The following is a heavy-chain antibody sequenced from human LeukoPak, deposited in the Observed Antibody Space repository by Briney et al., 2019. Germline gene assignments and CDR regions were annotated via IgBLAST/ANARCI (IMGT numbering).Heavy chain of an antibody. CDR1: GFTFSTYT. J-gene: IGHJ4*02. CDR2: INTKSKTI. CDR3: VRDRDWAFDY. V-gene: IGHV3-48*01. Sequence: GGSLRLSCAASGFTFSTYTMNWVRQAPGKGLEWISFINTKSKTIYYADSVKGRFTISRDNGKNSLYLQMNSPRAEDTALYYCVRDRDWAFDYWGQGTLVTVSS. D-gene: IGHD3-9*01.